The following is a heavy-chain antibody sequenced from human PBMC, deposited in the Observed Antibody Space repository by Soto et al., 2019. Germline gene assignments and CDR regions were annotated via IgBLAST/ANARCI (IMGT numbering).Heavy chain of an antibody. J-gene: IGHJ4*02. D-gene: IGHD3-3*01. CDR3: ARGGWRQIDY. Sequence: QVQLQESGPGLVKPSETLSLTCSVSGGSMGSYYWSWIRQPPGKGLEWIGYIYYSGSTNYNPSLKSRVTISVDTSKNQFSLKLSSVTAADTAVYYCARGGWRQIDYWGQGTLVTVSS. CDR2: IYYSGST. V-gene: IGHV4-59*08. CDR1: GGSMGSYY.